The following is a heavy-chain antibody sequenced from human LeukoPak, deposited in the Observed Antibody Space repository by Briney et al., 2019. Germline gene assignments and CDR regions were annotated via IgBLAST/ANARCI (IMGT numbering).Heavy chain of an antibody. V-gene: IGHV3-23*01. J-gene: IGHJ4*02. CDR2: ISGSGGST. Sequence: AGGSLRLSCAASGFTFSSYAMSWVRQAPGKGLEWVSAISGSGGSTYYADSVKGRFTISRDNSRNRLYLQINSLRAEDTAVYYCAKDRRYCSGSSCYKIDYWGQGTLVTVAS. CDR3: AKDRRYCSGSSCYKIDY. CDR1: GFTFSSYA. D-gene: IGHD2-15*01.